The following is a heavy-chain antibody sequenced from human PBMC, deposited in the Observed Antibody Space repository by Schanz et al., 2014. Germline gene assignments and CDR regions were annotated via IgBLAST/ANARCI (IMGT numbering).Heavy chain of an antibody. CDR1: GYTFTSDS. D-gene: IGHD3-10*01. CDR2: INPSGGST. V-gene: IGHV1-46*04. J-gene: IGHJ4*02. Sequence: QVQLLQSGAEVKKPGASVKVSCKASGYTFTSDSMHWVRQAPGQGLEWMGMINPSGGSTTYAQRLQGRVSISADTSTNTAYMELSSLTSEDTAVHYCARGRGFYDYWGQGTLVTVSS. CDR3: ARGRGFYDY.